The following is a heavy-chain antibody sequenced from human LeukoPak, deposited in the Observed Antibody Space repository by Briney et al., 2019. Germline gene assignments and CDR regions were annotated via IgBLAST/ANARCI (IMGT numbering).Heavy chain of an antibody. CDR2: IYYSGST. J-gene: IGHJ4*02. CDR3: ARASDSSGYGYFDY. D-gene: IGHD3-22*01. V-gene: IGHV4-59*01. Sequence: SKTLSLTCTVSGGSISSYYWSWIRQPPGKGLEWIGYIYYSGSTNYNPSLKSRVTISVDTSKNQFSLKLSSVTAADTAVYYCARASDSSGYGYFDYWGQGTLVTVSS. CDR1: GGSISSYY.